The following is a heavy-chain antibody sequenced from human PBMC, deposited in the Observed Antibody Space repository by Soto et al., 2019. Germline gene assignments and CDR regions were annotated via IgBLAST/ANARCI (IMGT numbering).Heavy chain of an antibody. V-gene: IGHV1-69*02. J-gene: IGHJ4*02. CDR2: IIPLLNIT. CDR3: AGSSSEVVAAAPYDFAF. D-gene: IGHD2-15*01. CDR1: GGTFSTST. Sequence: QVQLVQSGAEVKPPGSSVKVSCRASGGTFSTSTLSWVRQVPGQGLEWMGRIIPLLNITNYAQNFHGRVTIAADKSTSTVYMELSRLRYEDTGLYFCAGSSSEVVAAAPYDFAFWGQGTLVTVSS.